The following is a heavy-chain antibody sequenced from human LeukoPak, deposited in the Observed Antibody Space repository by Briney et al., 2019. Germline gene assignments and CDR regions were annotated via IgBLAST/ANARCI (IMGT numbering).Heavy chain of an antibody. CDR1: GGSILSNY. J-gene: IGHJ6*03. D-gene: IGHD5-18*01. Sequence: PSETLSLTCTVSGGSILSNYWTWIRQPAGKGLEWIGRIWSSGGIWSSGGANHNPSLESRITMSVDTSKNQIHLKLNSVTAADTAVYYCARDNPDGYTYGHYYYYMDVWGKGTTVTVSS. CDR3: ARDNPDGYTYGHYYYYMDV. CDR2: IWSSGGIWSSGGA. V-gene: IGHV4-4*07.